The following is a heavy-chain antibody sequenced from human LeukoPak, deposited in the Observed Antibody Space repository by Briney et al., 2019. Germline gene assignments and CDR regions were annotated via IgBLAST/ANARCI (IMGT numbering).Heavy chain of an antibody. CDR3: ARDGYKFYYYYGMDV. Sequence: SETLSLTCGVSGGSISSTNWWSWVRQPPGKGLEWIGSIYYSGSTNYNPSLKSRVTISVDTSKNQFSLKLSSVTAADTAVYYCARDGYKFYYYYGMDVWGQGTTVTVSS. J-gene: IGHJ6*02. D-gene: IGHD5-24*01. CDR2: IYYSGST. V-gene: IGHV4-4*02. CDR1: GGSISSTNW.